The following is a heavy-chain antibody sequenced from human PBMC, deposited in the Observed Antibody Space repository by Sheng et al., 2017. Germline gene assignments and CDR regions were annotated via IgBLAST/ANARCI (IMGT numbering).Heavy chain of an antibody. CDR2: ISGSGDSS. D-gene: IGHD3-22*01. CDR1: GYTFSSYA. J-gene: IGHJ4*02. CDR3: AKHPGPSYYDGSGTHVGDI. Sequence: DVQLLESGGTLVQNGESLRLSCAASGYTFSSYAMSWVRQAPGKGLEWVSVISGSGDSSHYADSLKGRFSISRDNSKNIVFLHMRGLTVEDTAIYYCAKHPGPSYYDGSGTHVGDIWGQGTLVSVSS. V-gene: IGHV3-23*01.